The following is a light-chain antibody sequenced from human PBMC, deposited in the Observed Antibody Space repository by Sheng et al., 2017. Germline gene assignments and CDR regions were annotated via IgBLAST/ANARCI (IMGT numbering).Light chain of an antibody. V-gene: IGLV3-1*01. CDR2: QDY. J-gene: IGLJ3*02. CDR1: NLGNKY. CDR3: QVWDSSTTV. Sequence: SYELTQPPSVSVSPGQAASIACSGDNLGNKYTSWYQQKPGQSPVLLLYQDYKRPSGIPERFSGSNSGNTATLTISGTQTMDEADYYCQVWDSSTTVFGGGTKADRP.